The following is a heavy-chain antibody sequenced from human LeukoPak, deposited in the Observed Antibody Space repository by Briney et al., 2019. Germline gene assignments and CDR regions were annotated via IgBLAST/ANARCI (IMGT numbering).Heavy chain of an antibody. CDR2: IKSKTDGGTT. V-gene: IGHV3-15*01. CDR1: GFPFSSYW. D-gene: IGHD4-17*01. Sequence: GGSLRLSCVASGFPFSSYWMTWVRQAPGKGLEWVGRIKSKTDGGTTDYAAPVKGRFTISRDDSKNTLYLQMNSLKTEDTAVYYCTSEGYGDYALDYWGQGTLVTVSS. CDR3: TSEGYGDYALDY. J-gene: IGHJ4*02.